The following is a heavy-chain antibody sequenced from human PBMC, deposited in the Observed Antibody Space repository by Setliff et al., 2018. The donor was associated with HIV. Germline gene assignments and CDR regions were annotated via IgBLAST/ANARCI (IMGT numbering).Heavy chain of an antibody. D-gene: IGHD1-7*01. CDR1: GVSISSGSYY. J-gene: IGHJ4*02. CDR3: ARHGTWNSQRFHFDY. V-gene: IGHV4-61*02. Sequence: SETLSLTCTVSGVSISSGSYYWSWIRQSAGKGLEWIGRIYTSGSTNDNPSLKSRITISVDTSKNQFSLKLNSVTAADTAVYYCARHGTWNSQRFHFDYWGQGTPVTVSS. CDR2: IYTSGST.